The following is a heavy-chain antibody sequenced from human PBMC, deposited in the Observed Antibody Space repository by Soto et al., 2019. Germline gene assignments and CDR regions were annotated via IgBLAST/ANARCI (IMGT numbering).Heavy chain of an antibody. CDR3: ARNYGYSYGYPSVDY. Sequence: ASETLSLTCAVYGGSFSGYYWSWIRPPPGKGLEWIGEINHSGSTNYNPSLKSRVTISVDTSKNQFSLKLSSVTAADTAVYYCARNYGYSYGYPSVDYWGQGTLVTVSS. CDR2: INHSGST. J-gene: IGHJ4*02. V-gene: IGHV4-34*01. CDR1: GGSFSGYY. D-gene: IGHD5-18*01.